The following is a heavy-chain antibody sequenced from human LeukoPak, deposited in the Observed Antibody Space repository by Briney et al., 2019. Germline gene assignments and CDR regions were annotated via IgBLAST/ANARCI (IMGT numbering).Heavy chain of an antibody. J-gene: IGHJ3*02. Sequence: PSETPSLTCTVSGGSMSSTGYYWGWIRQPPGKGLEWIGNIYYSGTTYYNPSLKSRVVISVDTSKNQFSLKLSYVTAAETAVYYCARRRPPSGFDIWGQGTMVTVSS. D-gene: IGHD6-19*01. V-gene: IGHV4-39*01. CDR3: ARRRPPSGFDI. CDR2: IYYSGTT. CDR1: GGSMSSTGYY.